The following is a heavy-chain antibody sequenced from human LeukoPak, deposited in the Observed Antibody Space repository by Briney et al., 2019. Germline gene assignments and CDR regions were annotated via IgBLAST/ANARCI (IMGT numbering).Heavy chain of an antibody. Sequence: SVKVSCKASGGTFSNYGISWVRQAPGQGLEWMGGIIPIFATTNYAQKFQARVTITADKSTTTAYMELSSLRSEDTAVYFCARSSGWKYYVDYWGQGTLVTVSS. CDR2: IIPIFATT. V-gene: IGHV1-69*06. D-gene: IGHD6-19*01. J-gene: IGHJ4*02. CDR3: ARSSGWKYYVDY. CDR1: GGTFSNYG.